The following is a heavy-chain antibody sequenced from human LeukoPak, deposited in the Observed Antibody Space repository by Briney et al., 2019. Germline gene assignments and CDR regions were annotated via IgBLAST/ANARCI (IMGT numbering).Heavy chain of an antibody. CDR3: ARVSGYCSSTSCFDY. V-gene: IGHV3-21*01. Sequence: GGSLRLSCAASGFPFSSYSMNWVRQAPGKGLEWVSSISSSSSYIYYADSVKGRFTISRDNAKNSLYLQMNSLRAEDTAVYYCARVSGYCSSTSCFDYWGQGTLVTVSS. J-gene: IGHJ4*02. D-gene: IGHD2-2*01. CDR2: ISSSSSYI. CDR1: GFPFSSYS.